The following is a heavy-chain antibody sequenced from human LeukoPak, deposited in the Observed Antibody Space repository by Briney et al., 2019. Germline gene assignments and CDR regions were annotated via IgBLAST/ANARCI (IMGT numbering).Heavy chain of an antibody. V-gene: IGHV1-58*01. Sequence: ASVKVSCKASGFTFTSSAVQWVRQARGQRLEWIGWIVVGSGNTNYAQKFQERVTITRDMSTSTAYMELSSLRSEDTAVYYCAAVNRITMVRGVNYAFDIWGQGTMVTVSS. CDR1: GFTFTSSA. CDR3: AAVNRITMVRGVNYAFDI. J-gene: IGHJ3*02. CDR2: IVVGSGNT. D-gene: IGHD3-10*01.